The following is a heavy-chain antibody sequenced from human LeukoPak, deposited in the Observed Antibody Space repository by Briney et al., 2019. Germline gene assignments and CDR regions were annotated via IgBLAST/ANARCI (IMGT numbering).Heavy chain of an antibody. V-gene: IGHV4-34*01. D-gene: IGHD2-21*02. CDR2: IHHSGST. Sequence: SETLSLTCAVYGGSFSAYYWSWIRQPPGKVLEWIGEIHHSGSTTYNPSLKSRVTISVDTSKNQFSLKLSSVTAADTAVYYCARGGFYCGGDCYVDYWGQGTLVTVSS. CDR3: ARGGFYCGGDCYVDY. CDR1: GGSFSAYY. J-gene: IGHJ4*02.